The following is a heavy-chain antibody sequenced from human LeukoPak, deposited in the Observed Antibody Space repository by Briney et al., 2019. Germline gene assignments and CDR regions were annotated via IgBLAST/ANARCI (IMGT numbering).Heavy chain of an antibody. J-gene: IGHJ4*02. V-gene: IGHV3-30*04. CDR1: GFTFSSYA. Sequence: GGSLRLSCAASGFTFSSYAMHWVRQAPGKGLEWVAVISYDGSNKYYADSVKGRFTISRDNSKNTLYLQMNSLRAEDTAVYYCASLDDYVWGSYRPFDYWGQGTLVTVSS. CDR3: ASLDDYVWGSYRPFDY. CDR2: ISYDGSNK. D-gene: IGHD3-16*02.